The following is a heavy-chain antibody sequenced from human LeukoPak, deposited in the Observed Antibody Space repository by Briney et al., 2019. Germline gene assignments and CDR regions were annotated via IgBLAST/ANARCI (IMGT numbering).Heavy chain of an antibody. J-gene: IGHJ4*02. V-gene: IGHV4-59*08. D-gene: IGHD2-15*01. CDR1: GGSISSYY. CDR3: ARGCSGGRCYNY. Sequence: SETLSLTCSVSGGSISSYYWSWIRQPPGKQLEWIGYIYYSGSTNYNPSLKSRVTISIDTSKNQFSLELTSVTAADTAVYYCARGCSGGRCYNYWGQGTLVTVSS. CDR2: IYYSGST.